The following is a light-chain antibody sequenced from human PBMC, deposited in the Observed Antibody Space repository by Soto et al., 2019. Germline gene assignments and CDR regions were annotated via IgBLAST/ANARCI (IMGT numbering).Light chain of an antibody. CDR1: QIISSY. CDR3: KQRSGWPPWT. CDR2: DAS. J-gene: IGKJ1*01. V-gene: IGKV3-11*01. Sequence: EIVLTQSPATLSLSPGDGATLSCRASQIISSYLAWYQQKPGQAHRLLIYDASSRATGIPDRFSGSGSGTDFTLTIRSLEPEDFAVSYFKQRSGWPPWTCGQGNKVEIK.